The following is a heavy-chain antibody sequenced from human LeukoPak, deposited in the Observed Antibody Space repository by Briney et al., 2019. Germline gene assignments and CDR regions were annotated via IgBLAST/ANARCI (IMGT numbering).Heavy chain of an antibody. D-gene: IGHD2-15*01. CDR2: IKGNGSKK. CDR1: GCSFSEYW. J-gene: IGHJ3*02. CDR3: VRDLSPVLGSGSFYDAFGI. Sequence: GGSLKLSCGASGCSFSEYWMTWVRQVPGKGLEWVGNIKGNGSKKHYVDSTEGRFTISRDNSNNSLFLQMNSLRGDGTAIYYCVRDLSPVLGSGSFYDAFGIWGQGTMVTVSS. V-gene: IGHV3-7*01.